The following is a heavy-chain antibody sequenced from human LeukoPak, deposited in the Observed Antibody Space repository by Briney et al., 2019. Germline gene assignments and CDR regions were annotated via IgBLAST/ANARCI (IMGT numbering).Heavy chain of an antibody. Sequence: SVKVSCKASGGTFSSYAISWVRQAPGQGLEWMGGIIPIFGTANYAQKFQGRVTITTDESTSTAYMELSSLRSEDTAVYYCARDTRDDSSGYYSKRYYYYYMDVWGKGTTITVSS. CDR3: ARDTRDDSSGYYSKRYYYYYMDV. CDR1: GGTFSSYA. CDR2: IIPIFGTA. D-gene: IGHD3-22*01. J-gene: IGHJ6*03. V-gene: IGHV1-69*05.